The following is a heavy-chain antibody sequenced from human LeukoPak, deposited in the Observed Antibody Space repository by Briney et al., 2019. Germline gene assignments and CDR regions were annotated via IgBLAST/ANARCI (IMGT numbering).Heavy chain of an antibody. CDR3: ARALSRIPH. J-gene: IGHJ1*01. Sequence: SETLPLTRAVYGGSFSGDYRSWIRQPPGKGLEWIGEINHSGSTNYNPSLKSRVTISVDTSKNQFSLKLSSVTAADTAVYYCARALSRIPHWGQGTLVTVSS. V-gene: IGHV4-34*01. CDR2: INHSGST. D-gene: IGHD3-16*02. CDR1: GGSFSGDY.